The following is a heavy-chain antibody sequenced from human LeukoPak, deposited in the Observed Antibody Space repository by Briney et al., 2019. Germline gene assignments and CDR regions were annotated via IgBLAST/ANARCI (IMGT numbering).Heavy chain of an antibody. J-gene: IGHJ6*03. Sequence: GGSLRLSCAASGFTFSTYWMYWVRQTTGKGLVWVSRINSDGSSTSYADSVKGRFTISRDNAKNTLYLQMNSLRAEDTAVYYCAREYYFYHMDGWGEGTTVTVSS. V-gene: IGHV3-74*01. CDR2: INSDGSST. CDR1: GFTFSTYW. CDR3: AREYYFYHMDG.